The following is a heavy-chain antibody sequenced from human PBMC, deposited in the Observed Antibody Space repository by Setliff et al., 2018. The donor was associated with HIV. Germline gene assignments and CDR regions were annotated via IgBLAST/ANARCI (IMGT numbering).Heavy chain of an antibody. V-gene: IGHV1-2*02. J-gene: IGHJ5*02. CDR2: INPHSGNT. CDR1: GYTLTGCY. Sequence: ASVKVSCKASGYTLTGCYMHWVRLAPGLGLEWMGWINPHSGNTDFAQRFQGRITMTRDTSINTVYMDLSRLTSDDTGIYYCARGGALSGFFFPNWLDPWGQGTLGTV. CDR3: ARGGALSGFFFPNWLDP. D-gene: IGHD6-19*01.